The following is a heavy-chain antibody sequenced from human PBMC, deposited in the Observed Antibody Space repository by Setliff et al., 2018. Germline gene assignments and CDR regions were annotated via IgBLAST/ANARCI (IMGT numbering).Heavy chain of an antibody. CDR1: GYPFTDYY. CDR3: ARDLYNSGSDY. J-gene: IGHJ4*02. V-gene: IGHV1-2*06. D-gene: IGHD6-25*01. CDR2: INPNSGAT. Sequence: ASVKVSCKTSGYPFTDYYIHWVRQAPGQGLEWMGRINPNSGATNFAQKFQGRVTMTRDTSISTAYMDLSRLRSDDTAVYYCARDLYNSGSDYWGQGALVTVSS.